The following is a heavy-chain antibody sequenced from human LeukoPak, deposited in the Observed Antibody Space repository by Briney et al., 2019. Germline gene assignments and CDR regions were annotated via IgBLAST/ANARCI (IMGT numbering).Heavy chain of an antibody. CDR3: SRDLSWSFDY. D-gene: IGHD6-13*01. Sequence: GRSLRLSCSASGFTFGDYALSWVRQAPGKGLEWVGFIRSKAYGGTTEYAASVEGRFTISRDDSKSIAYLQMNSPKTEDTAVYYYSRDLSWSFDYWGQGTLVTVSS. CDR2: IRSKAYGGTT. V-gene: IGHV3-49*04. J-gene: IGHJ4*02. CDR1: GFTFGDYA.